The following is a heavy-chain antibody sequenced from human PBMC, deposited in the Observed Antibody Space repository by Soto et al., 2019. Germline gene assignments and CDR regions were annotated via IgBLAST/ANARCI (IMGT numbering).Heavy chain of an antibody. V-gene: IGHV3-33*01. J-gene: IGHJ3*01. CDR2: IGCDGNSK. Sequence: QVQLVESGGGVVQPGRSLRLSCAASGFTFSRYGMNWVRQAPGKGLEWVAGIGCDGNSKYYAKSVKGRLTVSRDNSKSTLYVQMNSLRVEDTAVYYWSRDRFSYSGDGDAFDLWGQETMVTLSS. D-gene: IGHD5-12*01. CDR1: GFTFSRYG. CDR3: SRDRFSYSGDGDAFDL.